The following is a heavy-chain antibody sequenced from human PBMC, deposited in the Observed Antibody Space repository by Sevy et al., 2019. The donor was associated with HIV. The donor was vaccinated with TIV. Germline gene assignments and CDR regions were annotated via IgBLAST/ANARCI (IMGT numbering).Heavy chain of an antibody. CDR2: VSHTGDNI. J-gene: IGHJ4*02. D-gene: IGHD3-3*01. CDR3: AGRKVGDFWSGSLRGPWAGGPLFDY. V-gene: IGHV3-23*01. CDR1: GFTFSTYA. Sequence: GGSLRLSCAASGFTFSTYAMTWVRQAPGKGLEWVSSVSHTGDNIYYADSVRGRFTISRDNSKSTLHLHMGSLRAEDTAVYYWAGRKVGDFWSGSLRGPWAGGPLFDYWGQGTLVTVSS.